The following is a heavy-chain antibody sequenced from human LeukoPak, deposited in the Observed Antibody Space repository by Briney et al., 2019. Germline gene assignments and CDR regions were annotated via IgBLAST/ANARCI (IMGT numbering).Heavy chain of an antibody. CDR3: ASVRGGLTHYFDY. Sequence: GGSLRLSCAASGFTVSSNYMSWVRQAPGKGLEWVSVIYSGGSTYYADSVKGRFTISRDNSKNTLYLQMNSLRAEDTAVYYCASVRGGLTHYFDYWGQGTLVTVSS. CDR1: GFTVSSNY. D-gene: IGHD3-16*01. J-gene: IGHJ4*02. CDR2: IYSGGST. V-gene: IGHV3-66*02.